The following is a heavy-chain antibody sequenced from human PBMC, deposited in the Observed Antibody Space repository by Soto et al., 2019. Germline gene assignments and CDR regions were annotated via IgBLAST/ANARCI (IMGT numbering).Heavy chain of an antibody. J-gene: IGHJ4*02. CDR1: GFTFSSYA. D-gene: IGHD6-19*01. V-gene: IGHV3-74*01. Sequence: PGGSLRLSCAASGFTFSSYAMSWVRQAPGKGLVWVSRINSNGSCTTYADSVKGRFTISRDNAKNTLYLQMNSLRAEDTAVYYCVRGEGGWETYWGQGTLVTVSS. CDR2: INSNGSCT. CDR3: VRGEGGWETY.